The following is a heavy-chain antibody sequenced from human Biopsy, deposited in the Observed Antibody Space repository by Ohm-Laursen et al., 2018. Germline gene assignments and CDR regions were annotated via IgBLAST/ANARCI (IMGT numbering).Heavy chain of an antibody. CDR1: GFTFSSYW. CDR2: INKDGSTL. CDR3: AKDLHNYGMDV. V-gene: IGHV3-74*03. Sequence: SLGLSCTASGFTFSSYWMNWVRHVPGKGLVWVATINKDGSTLQYVDSVRGRFTISRDNAKNTLHLQMNSLRADDTAIYYCAKDLHNYGMDVWGQGTTVTVSS. J-gene: IGHJ6*02.